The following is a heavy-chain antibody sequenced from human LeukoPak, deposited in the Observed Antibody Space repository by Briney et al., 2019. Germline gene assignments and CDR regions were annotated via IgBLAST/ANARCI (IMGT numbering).Heavy chain of an antibody. V-gene: IGHV3-23*01. CDR2: ISGSGGAT. Sequence: GGSLRLSCAASGFTFSSYAMSWVRQAPGKGLEWVSSISGSGGATYYADSAKGRFTISRDNSKNTLDLQMNSLRAEDTAIYYCTKGDTVMIRGIFDYWGQGTLVTVSS. CDR1: GFTFSSYA. CDR3: TKGDTVMIRGIFDY. J-gene: IGHJ4*02. D-gene: IGHD5-18*01.